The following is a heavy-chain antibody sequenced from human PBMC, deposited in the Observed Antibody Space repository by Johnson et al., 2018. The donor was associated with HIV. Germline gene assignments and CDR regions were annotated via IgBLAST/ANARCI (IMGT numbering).Heavy chain of an antibody. CDR2: ISYDGSTK. CDR3: AKDGGARGSSWYEGVFDI. J-gene: IGHJ3*02. V-gene: IGHV3-30*18. D-gene: IGHD6-13*01. Sequence: QMLLVESGGGVVQPGRSLRLSCAAAGFTFSSYGMHWVRQAPGKGLEWLAVISYDGSTKYYADSVKARFTISRANSKNTLYLQINILRAEDTAVYYCAKDGGARGSSWYEGVFDIWGQGTMVTVSS. CDR1: GFTFSSYG.